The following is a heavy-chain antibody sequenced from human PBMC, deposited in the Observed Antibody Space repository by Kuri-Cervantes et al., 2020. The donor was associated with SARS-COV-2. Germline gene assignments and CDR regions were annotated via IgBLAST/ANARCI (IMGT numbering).Heavy chain of an antibody. V-gene: IGHV3-21*01. Sequence: GGSLRLSCAASGFTFSSYNIHWVRQAPGKGLEWVSFISSVNNYVDYTDSVNGRFTISRDNAENSVSLQMNSLRAEDTAVYYCARQLYYYYDNSRRGIDYWGQGTLVTVSS. D-gene: IGHD3-22*01. CDR2: ISSVNNYV. CDR1: GFTFSSYN. CDR3: ARQLYYYYDNSRRGIDY. J-gene: IGHJ4*02.